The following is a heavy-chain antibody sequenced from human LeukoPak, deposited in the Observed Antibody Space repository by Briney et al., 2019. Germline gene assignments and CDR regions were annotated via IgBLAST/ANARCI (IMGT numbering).Heavy chain of an antibody. Sequence: GGSLRLSCTASGFTFSNYGMFWVRQAPGKGLEWVAVIWYDGSKKYYVDSVKGRFTISREDSGNTVYLQMNSLRAEDTAVYYCARDLCSTTSCLDYWGQGTLVTVSS. V-gene: IGHV3-33*01. CDR3: ARDLCSTTSCLDY. D-gene: IGHD2-2*01. CDR1: GFTFSNYG. CDR2: IWYDGSKK. J-gene: IGHJ4*02.